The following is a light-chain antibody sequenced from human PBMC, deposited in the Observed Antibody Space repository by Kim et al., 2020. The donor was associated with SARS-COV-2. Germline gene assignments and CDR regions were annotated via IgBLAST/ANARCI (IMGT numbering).Light chain of an antibody. V-gene: IGKV3-15*01. J-gene: IGKJ4*01. CDR2: GAS. CDR3: QQFNNWPLT. Sequence: VYPGERATLSCRASQSVSSNLAWYQQKPGQAPRLLIYGASTRATGIPARFSGSGSGTEFTLTISSLQSEDFADYYCQQFNNWPLTFGGGTKVDIK. CDR1: QSVSSN.